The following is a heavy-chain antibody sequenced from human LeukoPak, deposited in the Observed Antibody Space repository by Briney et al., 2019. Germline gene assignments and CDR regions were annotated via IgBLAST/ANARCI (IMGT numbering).Heavy chain of an antibody. CDR3: ARMAGTQYYFDY. D-gene: IGHD5-24*01. V-gene: IGHV3-30*02. CDR2: IRYDGSNK. J-gene: IGHJ4*02. CDR1: GFTFSSYG. Sequence: GGSLRLSCAASGFTFSSYGMHWVRQAPGKGLEWVAFIRYDGSNKYYADSVKGRFTISRDNSKNTLYLQMNSLRAEDTAVYYCARMAGTQYYFDYWGQGTLVTVSS.